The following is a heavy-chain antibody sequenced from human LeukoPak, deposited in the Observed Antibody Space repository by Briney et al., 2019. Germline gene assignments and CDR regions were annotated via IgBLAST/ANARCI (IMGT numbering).Heavy chain of an antibody. CDR2: ISSSSSYI. J-gene: IGHJ4*02. CDR3: ARDRLIGGRFGELSN. Sequence: GGSLRLSCAASGFTFSSYSMSWVRQAPGKGLEWVSSISSSSSYIYYADSVKGRFTISRDNAKNSLYLQMNSLRAEDTAVYYCARDRLIGGRFGELSNWGQGTLVTVSS. V-gene: IGHV3-21*01. D-gene: IGHD3-10*01. CDR1: GFTFSSYS.